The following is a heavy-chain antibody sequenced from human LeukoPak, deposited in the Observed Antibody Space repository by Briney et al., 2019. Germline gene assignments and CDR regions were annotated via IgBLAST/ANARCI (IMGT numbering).Heavy chain of an antibody. V-gene: IGHV1-8*01. CDR3: ARAPAGYSSSWYIY. CDR2: MNPNSGNT. J-gene: IGHJ4*02. CDR1: GYTFTSYD. Sequence: ASVKVSCKASGYTFTSYDINWVRQATGQGLEWMGWMNPNSGNTGYAQKFQGRVTMTRNTSISTAYMELSSLRSEDTAVYYCARAPAGYSSSWYIYWGQGTLVTVSS. D-gene: IGHD6-13*01.